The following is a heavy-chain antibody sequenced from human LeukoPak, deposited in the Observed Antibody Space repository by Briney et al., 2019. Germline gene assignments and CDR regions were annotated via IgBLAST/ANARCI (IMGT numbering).Heavy chain of an antibody. Sequence: SETLSVTCTVSGGSISSSSYYWGWIRQPPGKGLEWIGSIYYSGSTYYNPSLKSRVTISVDTSKNQFSLKLSSVTAADTAVYYCARVGYCSGGSCYYYYYYYMDVWGKGTTVTVSS. CDR2: IYYSGST. J-gene: IGHJ6*03. CDR1: GGSISSSSYY. D-gene: IGHD2-15*01. V-gene: IGHV4-39*07. CDR3: ARVGYCSGGSCYYYYYYYMDV.